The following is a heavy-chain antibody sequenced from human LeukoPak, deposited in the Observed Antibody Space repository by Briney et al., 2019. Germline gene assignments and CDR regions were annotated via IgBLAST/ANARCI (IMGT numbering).Heavy chain of an antibody. J-gene: IGHJ4*02. CDR3: AREKTLSGSFFDY. CDR1: GGSISSYY. Sequence: SETLSLTCTVSGGSISSYYWSWIRQPAGKGLEWIGRINISGSTNYNPSLKSRVTISLDTSKNQFSVRLSSVTAADTAVYYCAREKTLSGSFFDYWGQGTLVTVSS. CDR2: INISGST. V-gene: IGHV4-4*07. D-gene: IGHD1-26*01.